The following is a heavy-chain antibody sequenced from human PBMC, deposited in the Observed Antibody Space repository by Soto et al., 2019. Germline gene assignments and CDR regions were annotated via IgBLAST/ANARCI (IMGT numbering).Heavy chain of an antibody. Sequence: SVTLSLPRTLSGGAISSGSFIRSWIRQHPGKGLEWIGYIYYSGSTYYNPSLKSRVTISVDTSKNQFSLKLSSVTAADTAVYYCARDGRFLGMDVWGKGTTVTVSS. D-gene: IGHD3-3*01. J-gene: IGHJ6*03. V-gene: IGHV4-31*03. CDR3: ARDGRFLGMDV. CDR2: IYYSGST. CDR1: GGAISSGSFI.